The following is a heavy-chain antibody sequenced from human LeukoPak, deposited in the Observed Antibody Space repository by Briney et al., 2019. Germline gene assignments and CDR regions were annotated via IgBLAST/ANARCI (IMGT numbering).Heavy chain of an antibody. D-gene: IGHD3-10*01. Sequence: GGSLRLSCTVSGFTVSSNSMSWVRQAPGKGLEWVSYISSSSSTIYYADSVKGRFTISRDDAKNSLYLQMNSLRAEDTAVYYCARDLLLWFGESNLYFDYWGQGTLVTVSS. CDR3: ARDLLLWFGESNLYFDY. J-gene: IGHJ4*02. CDR2: ISSSSSTI. V-gene: IGHV3-48*04. CDR1: GFTVSSNS.